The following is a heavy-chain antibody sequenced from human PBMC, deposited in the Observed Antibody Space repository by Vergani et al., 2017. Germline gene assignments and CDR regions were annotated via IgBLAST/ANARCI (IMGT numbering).Heavy chain of an antibody. D-gene: IGHD2-2*02. CDR2: IYYDGSNA. CDR3: ARDQVPAAIRLNVGNYMDV. CDR1: RSTFKTYG. V-gene: IGHV3-33*01. Sequence: QGQLVESGGGIVQPGRSLTLSCVASRSTFKTYGMPSVRQAPGKGLEWVGLIYYDGSNAYYADSVKGRFTISRDNSKNTLYLQMSSLRAEDTAVYYCARDQVPAAIRLNVGNYMDVWGKGTTVIVSS. J-gene: IGHJ6*03.